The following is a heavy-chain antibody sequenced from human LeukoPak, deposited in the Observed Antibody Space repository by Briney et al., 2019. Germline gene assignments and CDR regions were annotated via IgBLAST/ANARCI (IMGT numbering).Heavy chain of an antibody. V-gene: IGHV3-21*01. CDR1: GFTFNNYN. CDR3: ARGLGWLHS. Sequence: GGSLKLSCATSGFTFNNYNMNWVRQAPGRALEWVSSITSSGTYIFYADSVKGRFTISRDNAKNSLYLQMNSLGPEDTAVYYCARGLGWLHSWGQGTLVTVSS. J-gene: IGHJ5*02. D-gene: IGHD3/OR15-3a*01. CDR2: ITSSGTYI.